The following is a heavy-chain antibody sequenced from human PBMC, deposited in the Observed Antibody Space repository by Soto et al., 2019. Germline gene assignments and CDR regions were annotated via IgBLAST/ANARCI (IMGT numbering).Heavy chain of an antibody. CDR1: GSITSFY. Sequence: SETLSLTCRVSGSITSFYWSWIRQPAGKGLEWIGRIYSSGTANYNPSLRSRVTLSVDTSKNQFSLKLNSVTAADTAVYYCAASPYTYGYVFESWGQGTLVTVSS. CDR2: IYSSGTA. CDR3: AASPYTYGYVFES. J-gene: IGHJ4*02. D-gene: IGHD5-18*01. V-gene: IGHV4-4*07.